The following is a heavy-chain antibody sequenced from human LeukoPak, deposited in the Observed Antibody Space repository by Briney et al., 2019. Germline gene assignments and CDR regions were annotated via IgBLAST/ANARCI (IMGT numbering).Heavy chain of an antibody. CDR1: GFTLSSYA. CDR2: ISGSGDST. D-gene: IGHD6-6*01. V-gene: IGHV3-23*01. Sequence: GGSLRLSCAASGFTLSSYAMSWVRQAPGKGLEWVSVISGSGDSTYYTYSVKGRFTISKDNSKNTLYLQMNTLTAEDTAVYYCAKHIASRREAFNYWGQGTLVTVSS. CDR3: AKHIASRREAFNY. J-gene: IGHJ4*02.